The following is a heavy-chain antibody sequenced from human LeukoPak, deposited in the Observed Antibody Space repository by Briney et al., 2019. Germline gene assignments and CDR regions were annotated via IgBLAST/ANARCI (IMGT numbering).Heavy chain of an antibody. J-gene: IGHJ4*02. CDR1: GDSISGYY. D-gene: IGHD3-16*01. V-gene: IGHV4-59*01. Sequence: PSETLSLTCTVSGDSISGYYWTWMRQPPGKELEWIGVTYYSGSTHYNPSLKSRVTISAGTSKNQFSLRVTSMTAADTAVYYCAGGEGWLPNYWGQGTLVTISS. CDR2: TYYSGST. CDR3: AGGEGWLPNY.